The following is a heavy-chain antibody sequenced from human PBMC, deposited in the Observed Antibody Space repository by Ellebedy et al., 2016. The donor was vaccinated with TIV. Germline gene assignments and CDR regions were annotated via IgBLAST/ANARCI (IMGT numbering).Heavy chain of an antibody. V-gene: IGHV3-30*18. CDR2: LSYDGSIK. D-gene: IGHD3-16*01. CDR1: GITFSSYG. Sequence: GESLKISCAASGITFSSYGTHWVRQAPGKGLEWVAALSYDGSIKFYADAVQGRFTISRDNSRSTLYLQMKSLRAEDTAVYYCAKDLTFGGGSPQDWDYWGQGTLVTVSS. J-gene: IGHJ4*02. CDR3: AKDLTFGGGSPQDWDY.